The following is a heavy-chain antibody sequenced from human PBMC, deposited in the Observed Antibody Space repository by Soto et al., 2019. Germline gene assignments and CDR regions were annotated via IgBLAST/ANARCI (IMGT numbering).Heavy chain of an antibody. CDR2: ISSAGRT. V-gene: IGHV3-23*01. D-gene: IGHD6-19*01. CDR3: AKAESSYASGWYAY. J-gene: IGHJ4*02. Sequence: EVQLLESGGGLVQPGGSLRLSCVASGFTFSNYAMSWVRQAPGKGLEWVSAISSAGRTYYADSVKGRFTISRDNSNNTLYLQMNSLRAEDTAVHYCAKAESSYASGWYAYWGQGTLVTVSS. CDR1: GFTFSNYA.